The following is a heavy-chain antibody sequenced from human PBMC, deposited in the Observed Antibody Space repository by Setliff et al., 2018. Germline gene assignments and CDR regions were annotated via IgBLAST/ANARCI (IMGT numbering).Heavy chain of an antibody. J-gene: IGHJ4*02. Sequence: PSETLSLTCTVSGGSISNSTFYWGWIRQPPGKGLEWIGSINYYGSIFDDGTTYSTYYNPSLESRATISIDTSKSQFSLKLSSMTAADTALYYCAIGGGYCDFFDCFPFDNWGQGFLVTVSS. CDR2: INYYGSIFDDGTTYST. D-gene: IGHD3-16*01. CDR3: AIGGGYCDFFDCFPFDN. V-gene: IGHV4-39*07. CDR1: GGSISNSTFY.